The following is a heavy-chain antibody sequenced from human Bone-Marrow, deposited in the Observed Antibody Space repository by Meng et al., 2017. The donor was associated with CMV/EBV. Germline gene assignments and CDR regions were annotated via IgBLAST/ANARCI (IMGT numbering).Heavy chain of an antibody. V-gene: IGHV4-31*03. Sequence: NVSGGSISSGGYYWSWIRQHPGKGLEWLGYIYYRGSTYYNPSLKSRVTISVDTSKNQFSLKLSSVTAADTAVYYCARSTLYQLLDFWGQGTLVTVSS. CDR3: ARSTLYQLLDF. D-gene: IGHD2-2*01. CDR2: IYYRGST. CDR1: GGSISSGGYY. J-gene: IGHJ4*02.